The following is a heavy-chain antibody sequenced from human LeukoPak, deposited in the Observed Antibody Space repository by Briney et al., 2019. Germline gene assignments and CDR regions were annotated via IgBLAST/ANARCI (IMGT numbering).Heavy chain of an antibody. V-gene: IGHV3-23*01. J-gene: IGHJ4*02. Sequence: PGGSLRLSCAASGFTFSSSAMSWVRQAPGKGLEWVSAISNNGGYTYYADSVQGRFTISKDNAKNTVYLQMNNLRAEDTAVYYCVSFYETYWGRGTLVTVSS. CDR1: GFTFSSSA. D-gene: IGHD2-2*01. CDR3: VSFYETY. CDR2: ISNNGGYT.